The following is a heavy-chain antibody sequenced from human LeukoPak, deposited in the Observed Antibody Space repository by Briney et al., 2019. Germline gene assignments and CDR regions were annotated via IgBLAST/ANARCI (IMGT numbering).Heavy chain of an antibody. CDR1: GGSISSSSYY. CDR2: IYYSGST. Sequence: PSETLSLTCTVSGGSISSSSYYWGWIRQPPGKGLEWIGSIYYSGSTYYNPSLKSRVTISVDTSKNQFSLKLSSVTAADTAVYYCARVRVQIYYYYYMDVWGKGTTVTISS. V-gene: IGHV4-39*01. CDR3: ARVRVQIYYYYYMDV. J-gene: IGHJ6*03.